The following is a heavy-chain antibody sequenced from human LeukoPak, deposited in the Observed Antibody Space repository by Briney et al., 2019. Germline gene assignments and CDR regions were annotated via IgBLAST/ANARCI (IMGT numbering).Heavy chain of an antibody. CDR1: GFTFSDYY. J-gene: IGHJ4*02. V-gene: IGHV3-23*01. CDR2: ISGSGGST. Sequence: PGGSLRLSCAASGFTFSDYYMSWIRQAPGKGLEWVSAISGSGGSTYYADSVKGRFTISRDNSKNTLYLQMNSLRTEDTALYYCAKDMGATHSSGWWGPSDYWGQGTLVTVSS. D-gene: IGHD6-19*01. CDR3: AKDMGATHSSGWWGPSDY.